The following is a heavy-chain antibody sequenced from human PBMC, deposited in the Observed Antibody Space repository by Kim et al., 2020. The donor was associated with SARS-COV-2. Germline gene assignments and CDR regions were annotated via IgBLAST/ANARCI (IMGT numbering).Heavy chain of an antibody. D-gene: IGHD6-6*01. CDR3: ARQVRKHLVSDNWFDP. CDR1: GGSISSSSYY. Sequence: SETLSLTCTVSGGSISSSSYYWGWIRQPPGKGLEWIGSIYYSGSTYYNSSFKGRVTISEDRSKNQFSLKLSCVTAADTAVYYCARQVRKHLVSDNWFDPWGQGTLVTVSS. CDR2: IYYSGST. V-gene: IGHV4-39*01. J-gene: IGHJ5*02.